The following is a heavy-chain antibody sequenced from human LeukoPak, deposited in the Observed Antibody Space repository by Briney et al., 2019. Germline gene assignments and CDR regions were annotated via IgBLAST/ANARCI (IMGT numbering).Heavy chain of an antibody. V-gene: IGHV4-39*01. D-gene: IGHD3-22*01. Sequence: SDTLSLTCTVSGHSINNSHYHWGWIRQPPAKGLQCHGTIYYSGSTHYNPSLKGRFTICGDTSKNQFSLRLGSVTAADTAVYYCARASYSYDINGWVPFDYWGQGTLVTVSS. CDR2: IYYSGST. CDR1: GHSINNSHYH. J-gene: IGHJ4*02. CDR3: ARASYSYDINGWVPFDY.